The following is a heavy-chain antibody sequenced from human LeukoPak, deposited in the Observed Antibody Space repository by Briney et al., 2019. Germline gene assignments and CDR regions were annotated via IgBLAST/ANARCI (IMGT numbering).Heavy chain of an antibody. J-gene: IGHJ5*02. CDR3: ARSSNLAYNWFDP. CDR1: GRPLSGYH. Sequence: SETLSLTCGVHGRPLSGYHWRWIRQPPGKGLEWIGEINHSGSTNYNSSLKSRVTISVDTSKNQFSLKLSSVTAADTAVYYCARSSNLAYNWFDPWGQGTLVTVSS. V-gene: IGHV4-34*01. CDR2: INHSGST. D-gene: IGHD2-2*01.